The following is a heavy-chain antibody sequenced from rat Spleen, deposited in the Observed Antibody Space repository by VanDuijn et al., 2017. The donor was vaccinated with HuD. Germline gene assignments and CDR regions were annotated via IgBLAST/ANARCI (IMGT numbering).Heavy chain of an antibody. J-gene: IGHJ2*01. Sequence: EVQLVESGGGLVQPGRSLKLSCAASGFTFSNYGMAWVRQAPTKGLEWVATLSYDGITTYYRDSVKGRFTVSRDNAKSTLYLQVNSLRSEDTATYYCARENDYSGDYWGQGVMVTVSS. V-gene: IGHV5-29*01. CDR2: LSYDGITT. CDR3: ARENDYSGDY. D-gene: IGHD1-1*01. CDR1: GFTFSNYG.